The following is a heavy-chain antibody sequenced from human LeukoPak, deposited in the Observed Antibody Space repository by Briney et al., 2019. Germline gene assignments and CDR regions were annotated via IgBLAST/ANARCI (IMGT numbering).Heavy chain of an antibody. V-gene: IGHV4-59*01. D-gene: IGHD3-3*01. CDR1: GGSISSYY. J-gene: IGHJ6*03. CDR2: IYYSGST. Sequence: SETLSPTCTVSGGSISSYYWSWIRQPPGKGLEWIGYIYYSGSTNYNPSLKSRVTISVDTSKNQFSLKLSSVTAADTAVYYCARATYYDFWSGYTLPQSGGAYYYYYYMDVWGKGTTVTVSS. CDR3: ARATYYDFWSGYTLPQSGGAYYYYYYMDV.